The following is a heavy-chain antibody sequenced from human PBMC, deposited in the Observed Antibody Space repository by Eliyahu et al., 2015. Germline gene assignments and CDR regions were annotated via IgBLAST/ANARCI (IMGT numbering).Heavy chain of an antibody. Sequence: QLQLQESGPGLVKPSETLSLTCTVSGGSSSSSSYYWGWIRPPPGKGLEWIGSIYYSGSTYYNPSLKSRVTISVDTSKNQFSLKLSSVTAADTAVYYCAGSISRVRGVKIAFDIWGQGTMVTVSS. V-gene: IGHV4-39*01. J-gene: IGHJ3*02. CDR3: AGSISRVRGVKIAFDI. CDR1: GGSSSSSSYY. CDR2: IYYSGST. D-gene: IGHD3-10*01.